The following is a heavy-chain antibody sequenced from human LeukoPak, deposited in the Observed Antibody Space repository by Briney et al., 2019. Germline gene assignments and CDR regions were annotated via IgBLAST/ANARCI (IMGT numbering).Heavy chain of an antibody. CDR3: ASKSTDHGELRFDY. Sequence: PSETLSLTCTITGDSTNTYFWSWIRQPPGKGLEWIGYIYYTGTTNYNPSLRSRVTISVDTSKNQFSLKVSSVTAADTGVYYCASKSTDHGELRFDYWGQGTLVTVSS. V-gene: IGHV4-59*01. D-gene: IGHD4-17*01. CDR2: IYYTGTT. CDR1: GDSTNTYF. J-gene: IGHJ4*02.